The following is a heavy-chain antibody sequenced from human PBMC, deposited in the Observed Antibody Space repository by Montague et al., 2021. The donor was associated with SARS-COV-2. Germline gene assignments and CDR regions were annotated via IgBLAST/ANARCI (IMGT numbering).Heavy chain of an antibody. V-gene: IGHV4-39*02. D-gene: IGHD5-12*01. Sequence: SGTLSLTCTVSGGSISSSNYYWDWIRQPPGKGLEWIGSIYDSGSTYYNPSHKSRVTISVDTSKNHFSLKLSSVTAADTAVYYCARRGRKLLPVATTIGGFDIWGQGTMVTVSS. CDR1: GGSISSSNYY. CDR3: ARRGRKLLPVATTIGGFDI. J-gene: IGHJ3*02. CDR2: IYDSGST.